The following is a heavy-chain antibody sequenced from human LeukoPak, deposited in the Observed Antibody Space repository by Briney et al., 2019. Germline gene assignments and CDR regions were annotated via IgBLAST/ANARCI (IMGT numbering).Heavy chain of an antibody. J-gene: IGHJ4*02. V-gene: IGHV1-8*03. CDR3: ARSRCVGSTHCYYFDY. CDR2: MNPNIGNT. CDR1: GYTFTSYY. D-gene: IGHD2-2*01. Sequence: ASVKVSCKASGYTFTSYYMHWVRQTPGQGLEWMGWMNPNIGNTGYAQKFQGRVTITRNTSINTAYMELSSLRSEDSAVYYCARSRCVGSTHCYYFDYWGQGTLVTVSS.